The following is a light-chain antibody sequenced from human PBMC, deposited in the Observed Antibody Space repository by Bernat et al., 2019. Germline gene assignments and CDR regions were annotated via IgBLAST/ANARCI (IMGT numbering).Light chain of an antibody. CDR1: SSDVGSYNL. CDR2: EVS. J-gene: IGLJ2*01. V-gene: IGLV2-23*02. CDR3: CSYAGSSTFAV. Sequence: QSALTQPASVSGSPGQSITISCTGTSSDVGSYNLVSWYQQLPGKAPKLMIYEVSKRPSGVSNRFSGSKSGNTASLTISGLQAEDEADYYCCSYAGSSTFAVFGGGTKLTVL.